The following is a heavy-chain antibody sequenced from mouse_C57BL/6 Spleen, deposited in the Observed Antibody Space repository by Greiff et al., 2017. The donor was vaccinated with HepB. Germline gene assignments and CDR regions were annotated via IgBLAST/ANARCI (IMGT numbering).Heavy chain of an antibody. CDR1: GFTFSDYY. CDR2: ISNGGGST. Sequence: EVKLMESGGGLVQPGGSLKLSCAASGFTFSDYYMYWVRQTPEKRLEWVAYISNGGGSTYYPDTVKGRFTISRDNAKNTLYLQMSRLKSEDTAMYYCARHRDGYWYFDVWGTGTTVTVSS. D-gene: IGHD2-3*01. J-gene: IGHJ1*03. V-gene: IGHV5-12*01. CDR3: ARHRDGYWYFDV.